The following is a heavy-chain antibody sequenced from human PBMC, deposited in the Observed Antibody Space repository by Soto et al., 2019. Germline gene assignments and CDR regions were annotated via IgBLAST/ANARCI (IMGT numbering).Heavy chain of an antibody. CDR3: ASSYSNSALIDYYSYGMDV. J-gene: IGHJ6*02. V-gene: IGHV1-3*01. CDR1: GYTFTSYA. CDR2: INAGNGNT. Sequence: ASVKVSCKASGYTFTSYAMHWVRQAPGQRLEWMGWINAGNGNTKYSQKFQGRVTITRDTSASTAYMELSSLRSEDTAVYYCASSYSNSALIDYYSYGMDVWGQGTAVTVSS. D-gene: IGHD4-4*01.